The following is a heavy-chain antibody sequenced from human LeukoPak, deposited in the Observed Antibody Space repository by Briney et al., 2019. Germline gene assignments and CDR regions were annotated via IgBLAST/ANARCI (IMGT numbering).Heavy chain of an antibody. CDR3: ATLAPNYYDSSGLDY. Sequence: ASVKVSCKASGYTFTGYYMHWARQAPGQGLEWMGRINPNSGGTNYAQKFQGRVTMTRDTSISTAYMELSRLRSDDTAVYYSATLAPNYYDSSGLDYWGQGTLVTVSP. D-gene: IGHD3-22*01. CDR2: INPNSGGT. J-gene: IGHJ4*02. V-gene: IGHV1-2*06. CDR1: GYTFTGYY.